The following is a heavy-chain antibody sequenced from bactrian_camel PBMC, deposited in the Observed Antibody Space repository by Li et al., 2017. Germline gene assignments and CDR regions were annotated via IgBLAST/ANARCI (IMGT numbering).Heavy chain of an antibody. CDR1: RYADNARY. V-gene: IGHV3S53*01. D-gene: IGHD3*01. CDR2: IDSDGIA. CDR3: AAAKGLPDLLRGGYLSARSYNY. Sequence: HVQLVESGGDSVQPGGTLRLSCAASRYADNARYMGWFRQAPGKEREGVAAIDSDGIASYADSVKGRFTVSRDNANNTVNLMMNSLKPEDTAMYYCAAAKGLPDLLRGGYLSARSYNYWGRGTQVTVS. J-gene: IGHJ4*01.